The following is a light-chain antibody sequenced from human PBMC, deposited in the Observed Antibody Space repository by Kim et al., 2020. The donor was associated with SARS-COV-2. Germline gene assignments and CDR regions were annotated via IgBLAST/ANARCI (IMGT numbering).Light chain of an antibody. CDR2: QDS. CDR3: QAWDSSAVV. J-gene: IGLJ2*01. Sequence: SYELTQPPSVSVSPGQTASITCSGEKLGDKYACWYQQKPGQSPVLVIYQDSKRPSGIPERFSGPNPGNTATLTISGTQAMDEADYYCQAWDSSAVVFGGGTQLTVL. V-gene: IGLV3-1*01. CDR1: KLGDKY.